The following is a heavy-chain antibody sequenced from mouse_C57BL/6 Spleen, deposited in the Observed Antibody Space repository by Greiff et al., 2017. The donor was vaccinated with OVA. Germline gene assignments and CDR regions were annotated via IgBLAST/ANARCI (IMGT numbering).Heavy chain of an antibody. CDR2: ISYDGSY. V-gene: IGHV3-6*01. CDR1: GYSITSGYY. D-gene: IGHD1-1*01. Sequence: ESGPGLVKPSQSLSLTCSVTGYSITSGYYWNWIRQFPGNKLEWMGYISYDGSYNYNPSLKNRSASTRDTTKNQFFLKLNSVTAEDTATYYCARGGTTVEDFDYWGQGTTLTVSS. J-gene: IGHJ2*01. CDR3: ARGGTTVEDFDY.